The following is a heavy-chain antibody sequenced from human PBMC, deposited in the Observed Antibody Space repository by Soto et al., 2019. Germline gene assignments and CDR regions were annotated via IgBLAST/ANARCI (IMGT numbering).Heavy chain of an antibody. D-gene: IGHD2-2*02. CDR2: IKQDGSEK. CDR1: GFTFSSYW. V-gene: IGHV3-7*01. J-gene: IGHJ5*02. CDR3: ARGPPYCSSTSCHSCWFDP. Sequence: PGGSLRLSCAASGFTFSSYWMSWVRQAPGKGLEWVANIKQDGSEKYYVDSVKGRFTISRDNAKNSLYLQINSLRAEDTAAYYCARGPPYCSSTSCHSCWFDPWGQGTLVTVSS.